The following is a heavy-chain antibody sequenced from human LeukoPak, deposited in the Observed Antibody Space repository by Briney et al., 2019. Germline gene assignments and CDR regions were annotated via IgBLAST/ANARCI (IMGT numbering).Heavy chain of an antibody. J-gene: IGHJ3*02. CDR2: IYYNGNT. V-gene: IGHV4-39*01. D-gene: IGHD6-19*01. CDR3: ARLTALAGHRGAFDI. CDR1: GGSIGGHTFY. Sequence: SETLSLTCNVSGGSIGGHTFYWDWIRQPPGKGLEWVATIYYNGNTFYNPSLKSRVAISIDMSKSQFSLHLSSVTAADTAFYYCARLTALAGHRGAFDIWGPGTMVTVSS.